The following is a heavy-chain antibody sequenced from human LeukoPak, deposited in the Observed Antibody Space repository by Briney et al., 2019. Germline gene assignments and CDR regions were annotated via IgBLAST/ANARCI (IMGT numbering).Heavy chain of an antibody. V-gene: IGHV1-2*02. Sequence: ASVKVSCKASGYTFTGYYMHWVRQSPGQGLEWMGWINPNSGGTNYAQKFQGRVTMTRDTSISTAYMELSRLRSDDTAVYYCARGTGRLLLPFGYWGQGTLVTVSS. CDR2: INPNSGGT. CDR3: ARGTGRLLLPFGY. J-gene: IGHJ4*02. D-gene: IGHD3-22*01. CDR1: GYTFTGYY.